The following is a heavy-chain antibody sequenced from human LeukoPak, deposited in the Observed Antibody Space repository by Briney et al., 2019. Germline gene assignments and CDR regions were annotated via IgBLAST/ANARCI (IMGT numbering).Heavy chain of an antibody. CDR1: GFTFSSYA. D-gene: IGHD3-10*01. J-gene: IGHJ5*02. V-gene: IGHV3-30-3*01. Sequence: PGRSLRLSCAASGFTFSSYAMHWVRQAPGKGLEWVAVISYDGSNKYYADSVQGRFTISRDNSKNTLYLQMNSLRAEDTAVYYCARGQWFGELLFQPPRWFDPWGQGTLVTVSS. CDR2: ISYDGSNK. CDR3: ARGQWFGELLFQPPRWFDP.